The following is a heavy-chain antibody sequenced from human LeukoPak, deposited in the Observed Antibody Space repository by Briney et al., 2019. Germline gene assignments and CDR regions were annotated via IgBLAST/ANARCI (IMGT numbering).Heavy chain of an antibody. D-gene: IGHD1-14*01. CDR3: AREWVRTTDY. Sequence: PGRSLRLSCAASGFTFSSYSMNWVRQAPGKGLEWVSSISSSSSYIYYADSVKGRFTISRDNAKNSLYLQMNSLRAEDTAVYYCAREWVRTTDYWGQGTLVTVSS. J-gene: IGHJ4*02. CDR1: GFTFSSYS. V-gene: IGHV3-21*01. CDR2: ISSSSSYI.